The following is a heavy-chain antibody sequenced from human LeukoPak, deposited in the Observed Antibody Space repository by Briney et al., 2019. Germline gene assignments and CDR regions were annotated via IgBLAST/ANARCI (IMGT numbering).Heavy chain of an antibody. CDR2: IGSSGSTI. D-gene: IGHD6-19*01. CDR3: ARGWYNSGYYCDY. Sequence: GGSLRLSCAASGFSFNSFEMSWVRQAPGKGLEWVSYIGSSGSTIYYADSVKGRFTISRDNAKNSLYLQMNGLRAEDTAVYYCARGWYNSGYYCDYWGQGTLVTVSS. V-gene: IGHV3-48*03. J-gene: IGHJ4*02. CDR1: GFSFNSFE.